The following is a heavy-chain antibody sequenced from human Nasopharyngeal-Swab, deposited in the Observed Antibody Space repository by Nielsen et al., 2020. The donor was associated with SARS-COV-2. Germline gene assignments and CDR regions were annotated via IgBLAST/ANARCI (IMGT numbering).Heavy chain of an antibody. CDR3: ARGRWPNWFDP. D-gene: IGHD4-23*01. CDR2: IYYSGST. CDR1: GGSISSYY. V-gene: IGHV4-59*13. J-gene: IGHJ5*02. Sequence: SETLSLTCTVSGGSISSYYWPWIPQPPGKGLEWIGYIYYSGSTNYNPSLKSRVTISVDTSKNQFSLKLSSVTAADTAVYYCARGRWPNWFDPWGQGTLVTVSS.